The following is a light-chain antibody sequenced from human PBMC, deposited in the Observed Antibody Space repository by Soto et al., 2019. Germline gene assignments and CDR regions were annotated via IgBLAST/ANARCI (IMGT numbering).Light chain of an antibody. CDR3: KSSAGSNTYV. V-gene: IGLV2-8*01. Sequence: QSALTQPPSASGSPGQSVTISCTGSKSDIGFYDFVSWYQHHPGNAPRLIIYEVVQRPSGVPDRFSGSKSGNTASLTFSGHPADDDAYYCCKSSAGSNTYVFGTGTKLTVL. CDR2: EVV. CDR1: KSDIGFYDF. J-gene: IGLJ1*01.